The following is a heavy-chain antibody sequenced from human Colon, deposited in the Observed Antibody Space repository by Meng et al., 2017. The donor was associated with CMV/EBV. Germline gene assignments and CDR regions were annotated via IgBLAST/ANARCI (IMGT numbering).Heavy chain of an antibody. CDR2: IGPSAHS. CDR1: DYTFTAYR. Sequence: DYTFTAYRVTWVRRAPGQGLGSLGCIGPSAHSELLLKIQGRVTMTTDTSTKTAYLVMRGRASDDTAVYICAGALTGQDYWGRGPLVTVSS. J-gene: IGHJ4*02. CDR3: AGALTGQDY. V-gene: IGHV1-18*04.